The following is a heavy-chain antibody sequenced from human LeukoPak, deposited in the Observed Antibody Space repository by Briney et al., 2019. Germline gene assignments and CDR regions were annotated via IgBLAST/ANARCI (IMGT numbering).Heavy chain of an antibody. V-gene: IGHV3-23*01. D-gene: IGHD4/OR15-4a*01. CDR3: ANEEVPNDY. CDR2: ISISADMT. Sequence: GGSLRLSCAASGFTFSSYWMSWVRQAPGRGLEWVSGISISADMTYYADSVQGRLIISRDNSKNTVYLQMDSLRVEDTAVYYCANEEVPNDYWGQGTLVTVSS. CDR1: GFTFSSYW. J-gene: IGHJ4*02.